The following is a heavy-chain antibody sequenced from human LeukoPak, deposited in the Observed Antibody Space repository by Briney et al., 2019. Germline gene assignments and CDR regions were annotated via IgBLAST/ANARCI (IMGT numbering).Heavy chain of an antibody. CDR2: ISGGGDST. V-gene: IGHV3-23*01. D-gene: IGHD1-26*01. Sequence: GGSLRLSCAASEFTFSNYVMNWVRQAPGKGLEWVSAISGGGDSTYYADSVKGRFTISRDNSKNTLYLQVNSLRAEDTAIYYCAKEARYSGIYYYFDYWGQGTLVTVSS. J-gene: IGHJ4*02. CDR1: EFTFSNYV. CDR3: AKEARYSGIYYYFDY.